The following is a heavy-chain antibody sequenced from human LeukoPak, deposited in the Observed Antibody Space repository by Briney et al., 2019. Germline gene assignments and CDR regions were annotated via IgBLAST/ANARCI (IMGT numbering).Heavy chain of an antibody. V-gene: IGHV1-18*01. CDR2: ISAYNGNT. Sequence: ASVKVSCKASGYTFTSYGISWVRQAPGQGLEWMGWISAYNGNTNYAQKLQGRVTMTTDTSTSTAYMELRSLRSDDTAVYYCARDLGDYDPYCYYYGMDVWGQGTTVTVSS. CDR1: GYTFTSYG. J-gene: IGHJ6*02. D-gene: IGHD4-17*01. CDR3: ARDLGDYDPYCYYYGMDV.